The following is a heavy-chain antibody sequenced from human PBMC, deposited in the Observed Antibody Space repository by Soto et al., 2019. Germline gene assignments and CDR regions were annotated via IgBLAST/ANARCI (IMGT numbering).Heavy chain of an antibody. V-gene: IGHV6-1*01. J-gene: IGHJ5*01. CDR2: TYYRSKWYN. D-gene: IGHD2-2*01. Sequence: SQTLSLTGAISGDSVSSNSVAWNWIRQSPSRGLEWLGRTYYRSKWYNDYAVSVKSRITINPDTSKNQFSLQLNSVTPEDTAVYYCARTLAYCSSTSCYAPWFDSWGQGTLVTVSS. CDR1: GDSVSSNSVA. CDR3: ARTLAYCSSTSCYAPWFDS.